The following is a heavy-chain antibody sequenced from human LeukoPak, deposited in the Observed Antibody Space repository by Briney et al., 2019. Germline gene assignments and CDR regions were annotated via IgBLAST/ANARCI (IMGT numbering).Heavy chain of an antibody. J-gene: IGHJ4*02. V-gene: IGHV4-39*01. D-gene: IGHD6-19*01. Sequence: SETLSLTCTASGGSISSSSYYWGWIRQPPGKGLEWIGSIYYSGSTYYNPSLKSRVTISVDTSKNQFSLKLSSVTAADTAVYYCARRSSGWPPDYWGQGTLVTVSS. CDR1: GGSISSSSYY. CDR3: ARRSSGWPPDY. CDR2: IYYSGST.